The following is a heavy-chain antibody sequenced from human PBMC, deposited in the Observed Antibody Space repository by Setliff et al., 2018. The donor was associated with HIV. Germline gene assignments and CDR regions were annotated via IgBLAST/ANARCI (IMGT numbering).Heavy chain of an antibody. CDR1: GFTFNNYG. Sequence: PGGSLRLSCAASGFTFNNYGMHWVRQAPGKGLEWVAFIRYDAATKYYADSVEGRFTISRDNAKNSLYLQMNSLRAEDTAVYYCARCYGGNRPAHYYYMDVWGKGTTVTVSS. V-gene: IGHV3-30*02. J-gene: IGHJ6*03. CDR2: IRYDAATK. CDR3: ARCYGGNRPAHYYYMDV. D-gene: IGHD4-17*01.